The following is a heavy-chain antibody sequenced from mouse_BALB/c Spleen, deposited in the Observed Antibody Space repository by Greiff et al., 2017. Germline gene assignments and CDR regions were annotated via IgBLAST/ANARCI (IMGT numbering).Heavy chain of an antibody. Sequence: EVMLVESGGGLVKPGGSLKLSCAASGFTFSSYAMSWVRQSPEKRLEWVAEISSGGSYTYYPDTVTGRFTISRDNAKNTLYLEMSSLRSEDTAMYYCSRVSLLRLRAMDDWGQGTSVTVSS. J-gene: IGHJ4*01. CDR2: ISSGGSYT. V-gene: IGHV5-9-4*01. CDR3: SRVSLLRLRAMDD. D-gene: IGHD1-2*01. CDR1: GFTFSSYA.